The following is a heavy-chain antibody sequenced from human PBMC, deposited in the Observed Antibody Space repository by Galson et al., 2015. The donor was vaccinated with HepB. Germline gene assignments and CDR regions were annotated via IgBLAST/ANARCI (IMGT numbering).Heavy chain of an antibody. Sequence: STGESASGSPAPANRIIRNRSRPRAGPAWTYDRPRWRSAYAASVKSRLTINADTSKNQFSLQLNSVTPEDTAVYYCARGHYYYSTGAYYFDYWGQGTLVTVSS. CDR3: ARGHYYYSTGAYYFDY. J-gene: IGHJ4*02. CDR2: TYDRPRWRS. D-gene: IGHD3-22*01. V-gene: IGHV6-1*01. CDR1: GESASGSPAP.